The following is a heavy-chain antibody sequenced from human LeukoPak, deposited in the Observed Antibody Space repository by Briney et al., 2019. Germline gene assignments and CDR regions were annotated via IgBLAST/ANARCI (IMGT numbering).Heavy chain of an antibody. CDR3: ARGGWFTTATYDY. V-gene: IGHV3-21*04. J-gene: IGHJ4*02. CDR2: ISSSSSYI. Sequence: GGSLRLSCAASGFTFSSYSMNWVRQAPGKGLEWVSSISSSSSYIYYADSVKGRFTISRDNAKNSLYLQMNSLRAEDTAVYYCARGGWFTTATYDYWGQGTLVTVSS. D-gene: IGHD6-19*01. CDR1: GFTFSSYS.